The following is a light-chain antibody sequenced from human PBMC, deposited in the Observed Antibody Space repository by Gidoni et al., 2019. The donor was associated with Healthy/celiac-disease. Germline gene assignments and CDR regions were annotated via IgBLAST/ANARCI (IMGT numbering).Light chain of an antibody. CDR2: GAS. J-gene: IGKJ4*01. V-gene: IGKV3-11*01. CDR3: QRRSNWLT. Sequence: EIVLTQSPATLSLSPGERATLSCRASQSVSSYLAWYQQKPGQAPRLLIYGASNRATGIPARFSGSGSGTDFTLTISSLEPEDFAVYYCQRRSNWLTFGGGTKVEIK. CDR1: QSVSSY.